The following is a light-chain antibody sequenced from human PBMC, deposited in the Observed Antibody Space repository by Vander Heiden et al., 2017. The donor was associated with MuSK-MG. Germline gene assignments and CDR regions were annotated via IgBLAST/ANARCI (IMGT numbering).Light chain of an antibody. Sequence: VSVALGQTVTITCQGDSLRINYATWYQKKPGQAPRLVIYNKNNRPSGIPDRFSGSSSGNTASLTITGAQAEDEADYYCNIPDSSGNQLVFGGGTMVTVL. CDR2: NKN. CDR3: NIPDSSGNQLV. J-gene: IGLJ1*01. CDR1: SLRINY. V-gene: IGLV3-19*01.